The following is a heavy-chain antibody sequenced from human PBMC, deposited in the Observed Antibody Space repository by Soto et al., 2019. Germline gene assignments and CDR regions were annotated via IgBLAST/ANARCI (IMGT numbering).Heavy chain of an antibody. V-gene: IGHV3-33*01. CDR1: GFTFSSYG. Sequence: GGSLRLSCAASGFTFSSYGMHWVRQAPGKGLEWVAVIWYDGSNKYYADSVKGRFTISRDNSKNTLYLQMNSLRAEDTAVYYCARDLEDWTITGYYYYGMDVWGQGTTVTVSS. CDR2: IWYDGSNK. CDR3: ARDLEDWTITGYYYYGMDV. D-gene: IGHD1-1*01. J-gene: IGHJ6*02.